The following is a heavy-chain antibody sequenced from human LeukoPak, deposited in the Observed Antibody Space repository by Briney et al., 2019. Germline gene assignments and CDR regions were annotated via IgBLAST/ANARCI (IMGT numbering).Heavy chain of an antibody. J-gene: IGHJ6*02. D-gene: IGHD3-22*01. CDR1: DGSITNYY. V-gene: IGHV4-4*07. CDR3: ARAYENYYYGMDV. Sequence: PSETLSLTCTLFDGSITNYYWSWIRQPAGKGLDWIGRMYISGSTNYNPSLKSRVTMSVAASKSQFSLKLSSVTAADTAMYYCARAYENYYYGMDVWGQGTTVTVSS. CDR2: MYISGST.